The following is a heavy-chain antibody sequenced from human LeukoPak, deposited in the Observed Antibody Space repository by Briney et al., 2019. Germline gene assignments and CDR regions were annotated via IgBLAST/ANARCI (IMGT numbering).Heavy chain of an antibody. V-gene: IGHV4-30-2*01. Sequence: SETLSLTCTVSGGSISSGGYYWSWIRQPPGKGLEWIGYIYHSGSTYYNPSLKSRVTISVDRSKNQFSLKLSSVTAADTAVYYCARVGGYYFDYWGQGTLVTASS. CDR1: GGSISSGGYY. J-gene: IGHJ4*02. CDR3: ARVGGYYFDY. CDR2: IYHSGST. D-gene: IGHD3-16*01.